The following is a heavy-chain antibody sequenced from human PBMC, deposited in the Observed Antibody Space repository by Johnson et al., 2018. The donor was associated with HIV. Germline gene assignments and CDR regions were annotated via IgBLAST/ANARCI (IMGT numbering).Heavy chain of an antibody. D-gene: IGHD3-3*01. J-gene: IGHJ3*02. CDR2: IKQDGSEK. CDR3: ATLITIFGVVTLDGFEI. V-gene: IGHV3-7*01. CDR1: GFTFDDYG. Sequence: VQLVESGGGLVQPGGSLRLSCAAAGFTFDDYGMSWVRQAPEKVLEWVANIKQDGSEKYYVDSVKGRFTISRENAKNSVYLQMNSLRAEDTAAYYCATLITIFGVVTLDGFEIWGQGTMVTVSS.